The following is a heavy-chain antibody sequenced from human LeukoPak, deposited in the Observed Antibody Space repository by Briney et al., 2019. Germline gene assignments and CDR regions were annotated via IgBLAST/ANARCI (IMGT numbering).Heavy chain of an antibody. CDR1: GYTFTSYG. CDR2: ISAYNGNT. CDR3: ARDRVGYYGSGGPFDY. J-gene: IGHJ4*02. Sequence: ASVKVSCKASGYTFTSYGISWVRQAPGQGLEWMGWISAYNGNTNYAQKLQGRVTMTTDTSTSTAYMELRSLRSDDTAVYYCARDRVGYYGSGGPFDYWGQGTLVTVSS. D-gene: IGHD3-10*01. V-gene: IGHV1-18*01.